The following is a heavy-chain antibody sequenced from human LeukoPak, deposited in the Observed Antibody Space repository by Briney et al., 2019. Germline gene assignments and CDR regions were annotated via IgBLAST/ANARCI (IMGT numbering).Heavy chain of an antibody. CDR1: GFTVSSNY. V-gene: IGHV3-53*01. J-gene: IGHJ3*02. CDR3: ARVTWDTALLTGAFDI. Sequence: PGGSLRLPCAASGFTVSSNYMSWVRQAPGKGLEWVSVIYSGGSTYYADSVKGRFTISRDNAKNSLYLQMNSLRAEDTAVYYCARVTWDTALLTGAFDIWGQGTMVTVAS. CDR2: IYSGGST. D-gene: IGHD5-18*01.